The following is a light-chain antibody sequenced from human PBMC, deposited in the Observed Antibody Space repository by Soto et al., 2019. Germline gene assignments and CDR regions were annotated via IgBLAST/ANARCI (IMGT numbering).Light chain of an antibody. Sequence: DIHMDQSPSALSASVGDRVTITCRASQDVSHWLAWYQQKPGQAPKLVIYKASSLESGVPSRFSGRGSGTEFTLTIRGLQPDDFATYYCQHYDSYPYTFGQGTSLEIK. J-gene: IGKJ2*01. CDR1: QDVSHW. CDR2: KAS. V-gene: IGKV1-5*03. CDR3: QHYDSYPYT.